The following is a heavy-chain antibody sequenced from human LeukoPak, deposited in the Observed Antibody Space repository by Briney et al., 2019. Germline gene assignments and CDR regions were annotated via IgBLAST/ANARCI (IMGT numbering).Heavy chain of an antibody. V-gene: IGHV3-53*05. D-gene: IGHD6-19*01. CDR2: IYGGGST. J-gene: IGHJ4*02. CDR3: AKVRWDNSGWYYLDY. CDR1: GFTVSSNY. Sequence: GGSLRLSCAASGFTVSSNYMNWVRQTPGKGLEWVSVIYGGGSTYYADSVKGRFTISRDNSKNTLYLQMNSLRAEDTAVYYCAKVRWDNSGWYYLDYWGQGTLVTVSS.